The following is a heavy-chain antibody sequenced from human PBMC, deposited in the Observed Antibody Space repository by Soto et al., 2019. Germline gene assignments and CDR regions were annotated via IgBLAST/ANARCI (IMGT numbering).Heavy chain of an antibody. J-gene: IGHJ4*02. Sequence: QVQLVESGGGVVQPGRSLRLSCAASGFTFSHYAMHWVRQAPGKGLEWVALMSYDGTNQYYADSVKGRFTISRDNSEQKLYLQMNSLRAEDTAVYYCAKDGSHNFDYWGQGTLVTVSS. CDR2: MSYDGTNQ. CDR3: AKDGSHNFDY. V-gene: IGHV3-30*18. D-gene: IGHD3-10*01. CDR1: GFTFSHYA.